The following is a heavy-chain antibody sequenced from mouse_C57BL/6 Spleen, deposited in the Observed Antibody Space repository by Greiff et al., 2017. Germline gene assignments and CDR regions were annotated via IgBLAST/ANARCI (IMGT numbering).Heavy chain of an antibody. D-gene: IGHD1-1*01. CDR3: ARQGTTVVATEYFDV. V-gene: IGHV5-12*01. CDR2: ISNGGGST. J-gene: IGHJ1*03. Sequence: DVKLVESGGGLVQPGGSLKLSCAASGFTFSDYYMYWVRQTPEKRLEWVAYISNGGGSTYYPDTVKGRFTISRDNAKNTLYLQMSRLKSEDTAMYYCARQGTTVVATEYFDVWGTGTTVTVSS. CDR1: GFTFSDYY.